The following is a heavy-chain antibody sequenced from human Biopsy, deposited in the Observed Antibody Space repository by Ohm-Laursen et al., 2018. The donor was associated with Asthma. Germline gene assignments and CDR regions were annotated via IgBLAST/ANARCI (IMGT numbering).Heavy chain of an antibody. CDR2: IYYSGST. J-gene: IGHJ4*02. CDR1: YGYITSGGYY. CDR3: ARAQDYYDSRGYYRSFDY. D-gene: IGHD3-22*01. V-gene: IGHV4-31*03. Sequence: TLSLTCTVSYGYITSGGYYWTWIRQHPGKGLEWIGFIYYSGSTYYNPSLKSRVSISIDKSKNQFSLKLSSVTAADTAVYYCARAQDYYDSRGYYRSFDYWGQRTLVTVSS.